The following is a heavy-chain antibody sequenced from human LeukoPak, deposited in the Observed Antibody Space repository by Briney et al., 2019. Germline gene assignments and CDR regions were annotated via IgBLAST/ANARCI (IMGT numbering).Heavy chain of an antibody. CDR3: GRDPSTFYADYGY. V-gene: IGHV3-66*01. Sequence: TGGSLRLSRAASRVTASSSNMRWVRQAPGKGQGRVSSMYSYGGTDYEDSVKGRLTISRDNSNNTLFLQMNSLRAEDTAAYYCGRDPSTFYADYGYWGQGTLVTVSS. J-gene: IGHJ4*02. D-gene: IGHD4-17*01. CDR1: RVTASSSN. CDR2: MYSYGGT.